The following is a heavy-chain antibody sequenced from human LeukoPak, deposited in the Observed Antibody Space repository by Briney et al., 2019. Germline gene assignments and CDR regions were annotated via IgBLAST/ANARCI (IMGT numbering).Heavy chain of an antibody. CDR2: ISGSGGST. CDR3: AKDADFWSGYLESDY. D-gene: IGHD3-3*01. J-gene: IGHJ4*02. CDR1: GFTFSSYA. V-gene: IGHV3-23*01. Sequence: GGSLRLSYAASGFTFSSYAMSWVRQAPGKGLEWVSAISGSGGSTYYADSVKGRFTISRDNSKNTLYLQMNSLRAEDTAVYYCAKDADFWSGYLESDYWGQGTLVTVSS.